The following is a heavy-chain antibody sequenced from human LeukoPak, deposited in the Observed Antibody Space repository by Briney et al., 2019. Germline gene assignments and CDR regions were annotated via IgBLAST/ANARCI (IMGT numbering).Heavy chain of an antibody. J-gene: IGHJ4*02. CDR1: GGSFSGYY. D-gene: IGHD3-3*01. CDR3: ARGPRDFWSGYYFYFDY. CDR2: INHSGST. V-gene: IGHV4-34*01. Sequence: SETLSLTCAVYGGSFSGYYWSWIRQPPGKGLEWIGEINHSGSTNYNPSLKSRVTISVDTSKNQFSLKLSSVTAADTAVYYCARGPRDFWSGYYFYFDYWGQGTLVTVPS.